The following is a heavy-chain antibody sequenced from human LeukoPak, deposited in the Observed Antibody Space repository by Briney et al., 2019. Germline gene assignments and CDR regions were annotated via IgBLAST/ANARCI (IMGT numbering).Heavy chain of an antibody. Sequence: SETLSLTCAVSGGSISSGGYSWSWIRQPPGKGLEWIGYIYHSGSTYYNPSLKSRVTISVDRSKNQFSLKLSSVTAAVTAVYYCARTSEYSSSYDYWGQGTLVTVSS. CDR2: IYHSGST. V-gene: IGHV4-30-2*01. CDR3: ARTSEYSSSYDY. D-gene: IGHD6-6*01. J-gene: IGHJ4*02. CDR1: GGSISSGGYS.